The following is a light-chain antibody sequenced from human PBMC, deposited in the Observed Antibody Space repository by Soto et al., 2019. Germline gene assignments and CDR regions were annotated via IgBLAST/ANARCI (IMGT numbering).Light chain of an antibody. CDR1: QSISSY. CDR2: AAS. J-gene: IGKJ1*01. CDR3: QQSFSTPRT. V-gene: IGKV1-39*01. Sequence: DIQMTQSPSSLSASVGDRVTITCRASQSISSYLNWYQQKPGKAPDLLIYAASTLQIGVPSRFTGSGSGTDFTLTISSLQPADSAIYYCQQSFSTPRTFGQGTKVEIK.